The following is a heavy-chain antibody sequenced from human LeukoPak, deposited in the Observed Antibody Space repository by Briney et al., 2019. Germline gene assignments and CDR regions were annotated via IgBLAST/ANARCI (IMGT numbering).Heavy chain of an antibody. CDR3: ARDAEETQLWFGSNWFDP. CDR2: IHYSGTT. J-gene: IGHJ5*02. D-gene: IGHD3-10*01. V-gene: IGHV4-59*01. Sequence: SETLSLTCTVSGGSISSYYWSWIRQPPGKGLEWIGYIHYSGTTNYNPSLKSRVTISVDTSKNQFSLKLSSVTAADTAVYYCARDAEETQLWFGSNWFDPWGQGTLVTVSS. CDR1: GGSISSYY.